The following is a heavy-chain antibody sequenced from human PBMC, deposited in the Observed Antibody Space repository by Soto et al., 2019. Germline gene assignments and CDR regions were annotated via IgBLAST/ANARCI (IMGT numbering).Heavy chain of an antibody. Sequence: QLQLQESGSGLVKPSQTLSLTCAVSGGSISSGGYSWSWIRQPPGKGLEWIGYIYHSGSTYYNPSLKSRVTISVDRSKNQFSLKLSSVTAADTAVYYCARESYDSSGYSIGFDYWGQGTLVTVSS. CDR1: GGSISSGGYS. J-gene: IGHJ4*02. CDR3: ARESYDSSGYSIGFDY. V-gene: IGHV4-30-2*01. CDR2: IYHSGST. D-gene: IGHD3-22*01.